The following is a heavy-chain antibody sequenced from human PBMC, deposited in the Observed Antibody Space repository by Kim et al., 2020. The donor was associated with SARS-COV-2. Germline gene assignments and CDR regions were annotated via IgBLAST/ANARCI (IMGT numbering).Heavy chain of an antibody. D-gene: IGHD6-13*01. V-gene: IGHV3-23*01. Sequence: SGDHQSHADSVKGRFTISRDNSKHALYLQMSSLRAEDTAIYYCANPRQPDYWGQGTLVTVSS. CDR2: SGDHQ. CDR3: ANPRQPDY. J-gene: IGHJ4*02.